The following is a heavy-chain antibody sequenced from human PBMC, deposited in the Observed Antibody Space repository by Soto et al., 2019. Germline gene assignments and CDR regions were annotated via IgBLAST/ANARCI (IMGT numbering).Heavy chain of an antibody. Sequence: SVKVSCKASGGTFSSYAISWVRQAPGQGLEWMGGIIPIFGTANYAQKFQGRVTITADKSTSTAYMELSSLRSEDTAVYYCARPLGYCSSTSCPPVAWGQGTLVTISS. CDR3: ARPLGYCSSTSCPPVA. J-gene: IGHJ5*02. V-gene: IGHV1-69*06. D-gene: IGHD2-2*01. CDR1: GGTFSSYA. CDR2: IIPIFGTA.